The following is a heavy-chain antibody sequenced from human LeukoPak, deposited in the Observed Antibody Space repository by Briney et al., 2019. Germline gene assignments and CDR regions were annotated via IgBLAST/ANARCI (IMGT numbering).Heavy chain of an antibody. CDR2: IYYSGST. CDR1: GGSISSGDYY. D-gene: IGHD4-17*01. V-gene: IGHV4-30-4*01. Sequence: SETLSLTCTVSGGSISSGDYYWRWVRQPPGKGMEWIGYIYYSGSTYYNPSLKSRVTISVDTSKTQFSLKLSSVTAADTAVYYCARDSDDYGYPYGMDVWGQVTTVTVSS. J-gene: IGHJ6*02. CDR3: ARDSDDYGYPYGMDV.